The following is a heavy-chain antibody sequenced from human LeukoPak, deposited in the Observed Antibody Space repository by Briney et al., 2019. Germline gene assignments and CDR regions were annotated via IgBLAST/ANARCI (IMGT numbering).Heavy chain of an antibody. CDR2: IYYSGST. CDR3: ARHGRFMVRGVSKFRHFDY. V-gene: IGHV4-39*01. Sequence: PSETLSLTCTVSGGSISSSSYYWGWIRQPPGKGLEWIGSIYYSGSTYYNPSLKSRVTISVDTSKNQFSLKLSSVTAADTAVYYCARHGRFMVRGVSKFRHFDYWGQGTLVTVSS. CDR1: GGSISSSSYY. J-gene: IGHJ4*02. D-gene: IGHD3-10*01.